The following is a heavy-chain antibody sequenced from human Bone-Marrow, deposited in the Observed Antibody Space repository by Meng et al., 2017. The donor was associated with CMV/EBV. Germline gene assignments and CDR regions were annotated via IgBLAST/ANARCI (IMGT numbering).Heavy chain of an antibody. J-gene: IGHJ6*02. Sequence: GESLKIYCAASGFTFSDHHMDWVRQAPGRGLEWVGEIKKKADSYTTHYAASVKGRFTISRDDSKNSVYLQWSSLKTEDSAVYYCADLAEAFGMDVWGQGTTVTVSS. D-gene: IGHD6-19*01. V-gene: IGHV3-72*01. CDR1: GFTFSDHH. CDR3: ADLAEAFGMDV. CDR2: IKKKADSYTT.